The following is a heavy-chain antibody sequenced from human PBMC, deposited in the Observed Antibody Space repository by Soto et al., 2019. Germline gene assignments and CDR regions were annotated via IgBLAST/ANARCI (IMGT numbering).Heavy chain of an antibody. Sequence: SETLSLTCTVSGGSVNTNYWTWIRQPPGRGPQWIGNIDYSGRPHYNPSLKSRVSMSIDISKNKFSLRLNSVTAADTAVYYCARGRKDIVGPPDVFDVWRQGTMVTVSS. CDR1: GGSVNTNY. V-gene: IGHV4-59*02. J-gene: IGHJ3*01. CDR3: ARGRKDIVGPPDVFDV. CDR2: IDYSGRP. D-gene: IGHD2-21*01.